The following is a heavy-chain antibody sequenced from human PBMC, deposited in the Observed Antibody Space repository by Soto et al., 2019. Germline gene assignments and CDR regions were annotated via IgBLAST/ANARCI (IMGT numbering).Heavy chain of an antibody. CDR2: ISGSGGST. V-gene: IGHV3-23*01. CDR1: GFTFSSYA. CDR3: AKTGDPKLLWFGEISWYYYYCIDV. Sequence: LRLSCAASGFTFSSYAMSWVRQAPGKGLEWVSAISGSGGSTYYADSVKGRFTISRDNSKNTLYLQMNSLRAEDTAVYYCAKTGDPKLLWFGEISWYYYYCIDVWGKGTTVTVSS. J-gene: IGHJ6*04. D-gene: IGHD3-10*01.